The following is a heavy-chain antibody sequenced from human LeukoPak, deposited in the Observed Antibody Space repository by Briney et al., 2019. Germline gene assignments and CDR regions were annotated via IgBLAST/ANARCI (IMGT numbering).Heavy chain of an antibody. V-gene: IGHV3-33*01. CDR1: GFTFSSYG. CDR2: IWYDGSNK. D-gene: IGHD3-16*01. Sequence: GGSLRLSCAASGFTFSSYGMHWIRQAPGKGLEWLAVIWYDGSNKYYADSVKGRFTISRDNSKNTVYLQMNSPRVEDTAMYYCARDKGTTMITRGYFQNWGQGTLVTVFS. CDR3: ARDKGTTMITRGYFQN. J-gene: IGHJ1*01.